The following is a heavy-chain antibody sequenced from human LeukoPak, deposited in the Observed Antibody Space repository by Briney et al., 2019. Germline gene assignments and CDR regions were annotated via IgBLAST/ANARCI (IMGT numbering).Heavy chain of an antibody. J-gene: IGHJ4*02. D-gene: IGHD3-22*01. V-gene: IGHV4-4*07. Sequence: SETLSLTCTVSGGSITSYFWSWIRQPAGKGLEWIGRIYITGSTNYNPSLKSRVIMSLDTSKNQISLRLSSVTAADTAVYYCAREDYYDSSGHMLPDHWGQGTLVTVSS. CDR2: IYITGST. CDR1: GGSITSYF. CDR3: AREDYYDSSGHMLPDH.